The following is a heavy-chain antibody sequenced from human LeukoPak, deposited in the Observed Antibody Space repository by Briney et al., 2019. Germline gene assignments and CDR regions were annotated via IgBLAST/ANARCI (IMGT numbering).Heavy chain of an antibody. CDR2: ISSSGSTI. Sequence: GRSLRLSCAASGFTFTDYYMSWIRQAPGKGLEWVSYISSSGSTIYYADSVKGRFTISRDNAKNSLYLQMNSLRAEDTAVYYCARAGGYYDSSGYFHWGQGTLVTVSS. V-gene: IGHV3-11*01. CDR1: GFTFTDYY. D-gene: IGHD3-22*01. CDR3: ARAGGYYDSSGYFH. J-gene: IGHJ4*02.